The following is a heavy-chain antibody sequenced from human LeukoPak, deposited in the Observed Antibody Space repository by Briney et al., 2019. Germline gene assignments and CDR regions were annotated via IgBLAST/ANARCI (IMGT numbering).Heavy chain of an antibody. CDR1: GYGISSDYY. CDR3: ARIITMIRGERSGYFAS. Sequence: PSETLSLTCAVSGYGISSDYYWGWIRQSPGKGLEWMASIYHSGSTYYNPSLKNRVTISVDTSKSQLSLELISVTAADTAVYYCARIITMIRGERSGYFASWGQGTLVTASS. J-gene: IGHJ4*02. V-gene: IGHV4-38-2*01. D-gene: IGHD3-10*01. CDR2: IYHSGST.